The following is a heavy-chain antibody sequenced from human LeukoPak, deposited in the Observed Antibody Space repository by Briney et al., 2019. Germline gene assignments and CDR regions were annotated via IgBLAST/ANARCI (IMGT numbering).Heavy chain of an antibody. V-gene: IGHV3-66*02. CDR1: GFTVGSYH. J-gene: IGHJ4*02. Sequence: GGSLRLSCGASGFTVGSYHMNWVRQAPGKGLEWVSVIYRDGNTAYTDSETVRFTISRDNSKNKLFLQMISLRVEDKAVYYCAGDSPRLDSSGLFDSWGQGTLVTVSS. CDR2: IYRDGNT. D-gene: IGHD6-25*01. CDR3: AGDSPRLDSSGLFDS.